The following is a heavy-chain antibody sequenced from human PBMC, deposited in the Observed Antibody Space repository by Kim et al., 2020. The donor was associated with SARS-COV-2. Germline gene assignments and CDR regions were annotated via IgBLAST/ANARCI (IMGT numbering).Heavy chain of an antibody. V-gene: IGHV3-7*01. Sequence: GGSLRLSCAASGFTFSSYWMSWVRQAPGKGLEWVANIKQDGSEKYYVDSVKGRFTISRDNAKNSLYLQMNSLRAEDTAVYYCARFPRGAVAEGCFDYWGQGTLVTVSS. D-gene: IGHD6-19*01. J-gene: IGHJ4*02. CDR1: GFTFSSYW. CDR2: IKQDGSEK. CDR3: ARFPRGAVAEGCFDY.